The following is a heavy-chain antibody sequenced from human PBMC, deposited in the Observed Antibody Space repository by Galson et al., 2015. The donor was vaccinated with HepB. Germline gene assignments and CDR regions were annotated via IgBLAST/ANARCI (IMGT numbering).Heavy chain of an antibody. CDR2: MNPNSGNT. Sequence: SVKVSCKASGYTFTSYDINWVRQATGQGLEWMGWMNPNSGNTGYAQKFQGRVTMTRNTSISTAYMELSSLRSEDTAVYYCARGQRVVTNWYFDLWGRGTLVTVSS. J-gene: IGHJ2*01. V-gene: IGHV1-8*01. CDR3: ARGQRVVTNWYFDL. CDR1: GYTFTSYD. D-gene: IGHD4-23*01.